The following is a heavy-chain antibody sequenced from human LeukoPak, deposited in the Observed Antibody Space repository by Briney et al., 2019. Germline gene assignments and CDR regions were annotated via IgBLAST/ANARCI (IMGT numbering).Heavy chain of an antibody. CDR1: GGSFSGYY. V-gene: IGHV4-34*01. CDR3: ARRQWLVRSLGY. D-gene: IGHD6-19*01. Sequence: PSETLSLTCAVYGGSFSGYYWSWIRQPPGKGLEWIGEINHSGSTNYNPSLKSRVTISVDTSKNQFSLKLSSVTAADTAVYYCARRQWLVRSLGYWGQGTLVTVSS. CDR2: INHSGST. J-gene: IGHJ4*02.